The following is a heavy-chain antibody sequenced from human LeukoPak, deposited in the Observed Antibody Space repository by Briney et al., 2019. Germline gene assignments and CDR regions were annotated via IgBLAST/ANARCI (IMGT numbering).Heavy chain of an antibody. Sequence: GGSLRLSCAASGFMFSSFEMNWVRQAPGKGLEWVSKISSGGTTIYYADSVKGRFTISRDNAKNSLYLQMNSLRDEDTAVYYCARVAEIQLWLRSAFDYWGQGTLVTVSS. V-gene: IGHV3-48*02. CDR3: ARVAEIQLWLRSAFDY. J-gene: IGHJ4*02. CDR1: GFMFSSFE. CDR2: ISSGGTTI. D-gene: IGHD5-18*01.